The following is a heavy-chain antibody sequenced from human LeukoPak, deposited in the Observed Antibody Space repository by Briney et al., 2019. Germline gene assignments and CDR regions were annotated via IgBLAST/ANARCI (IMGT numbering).Heavy chain of an antibody. Sequence: GESLRISFQGSGYPFTNYWINWVRPMPGKGPEWMGRIDPSDSYTDYSPSFQGHVTLSADKSISTVYLQWSSLKASDSAIYYCARPPTHSYGLGPFDPWGQGTLVTDSS. CDR1: GYPFTNYW. D-gene: IGHD3-10*01. J-gene: IGHJ5*02. V-gene: IGHV5-10-1*01. CDR3: ARPPTHSYGLGPFDP. CDR2: IDPSDSYT.